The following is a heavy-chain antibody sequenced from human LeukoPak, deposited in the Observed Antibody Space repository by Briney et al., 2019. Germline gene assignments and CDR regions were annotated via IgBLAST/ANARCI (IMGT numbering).Heavy chain of an antibody. CDR3: ARIRDGYPLVNFDY. CDR1: DDSISNNRYF. V-gene: IGHV4-39*07. CDR2: INYSGRT. J-gene: IGHJ4*02. D-gene: IGHD5-24*01. Sequence: SETLSLTCTISDDSISNNRYFWAWIRQPPGKGLEWIGSINYSGRTYYNPSLKSRLTMSVDTAKRQFSLRLTSVTAADTALYYCARIRDGYPLVNFDYWGQGTLVTVSS.